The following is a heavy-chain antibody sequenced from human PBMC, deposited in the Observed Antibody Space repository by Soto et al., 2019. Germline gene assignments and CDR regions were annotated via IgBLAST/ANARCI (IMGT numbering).Heavy chain of an antibody. CDR3: ARARPFWSDFYIAY. CDR2: IGTNADT. CDR1: GFQFSDYD. V-gene: IGHV3-13*01. J-gene: IGHJ1*01. D-gene: IGHD3-3*01. Sequence: EVQLVESGGVLIQRGGSLRLSCEASGFQFSDYDMHWVRQHSGKGLEWVSGIGTNADTPDSESVKGRFTTSRENDKKSLFLQMNSLRADATALYFCARARPFWSDFYIAYWGQGALVTISS.